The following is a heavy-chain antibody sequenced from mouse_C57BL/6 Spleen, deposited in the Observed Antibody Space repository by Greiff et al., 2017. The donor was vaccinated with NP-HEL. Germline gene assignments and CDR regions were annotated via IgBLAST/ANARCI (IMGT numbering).Heavy chain of an antibody. Sequence: EVQRVESGPGLVKPSQSLSLTCSVTGYSITSGYYWNWIRQFPGNKLEWMGYISYDGSNNYNPSLKNRISITRDTSKNQFFLKLNSVTTEDTATYYCARGANFAWFAYWGQGTLVTVSA. J-gene: IGHJ3*01. D-gene: IGHD3-1*01. CDR1: GYSITSGYY. V-gene: IGHV3-6*01. CDR2: ISYDGSN. CDR3: ARGANFAWFAY.